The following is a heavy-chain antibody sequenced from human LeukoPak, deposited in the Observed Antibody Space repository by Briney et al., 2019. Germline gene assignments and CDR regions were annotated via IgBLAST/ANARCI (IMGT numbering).Heavy chain of an antibody. CDR1: GGSFSGYY. V-gene: IGHV4-34*01. Sequence: SETLSLTCAVYGGSFSGYYWSRIRQPPGKGLEWIGEINHSGSTNYNPSLKSRVTISVDTSKNQFSLKLSSVTAADTAVYYCARGGVGYYYDSSGYRAGYFQHWGQGTLVTVSS. CDR2: INHSGST. J-gene: IGHJ1*01. D-gene: IGHD3-22*01. CDR3: ARGGVGYYYDSSGYRAGYFQH.